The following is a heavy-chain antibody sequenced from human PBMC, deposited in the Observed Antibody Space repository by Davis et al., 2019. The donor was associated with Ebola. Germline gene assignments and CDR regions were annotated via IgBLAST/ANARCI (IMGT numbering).Heavy chain of an antibody. CDR1: GFTFSNAW. D-gene: IGHD6-13*01. Sequence: GESLKISCAASGFTFSNAWMNWVRQAPGKGLEWVGRIKSKTDGGTTDYAAPVKGRFTISRDDSKNTLYLQMNSLKTEDTAVYYCTTSPYSSSWYAVSGIDYWGQGTLVTVSS. CDR3: TTSPYSSSWYAVSGIDY. J-gene: IGHJ4*02. CDR2: IKSKTDGGTT. V-gene: IGHV3-15*07.